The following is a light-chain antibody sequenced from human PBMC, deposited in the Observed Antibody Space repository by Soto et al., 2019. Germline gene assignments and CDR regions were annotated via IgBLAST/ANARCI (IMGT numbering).Light chain of an antibody. CDR1: QGSSSY. J-gene: IGKJ2*01. V-gene: IGKV1-9*01. CDR2: SAS. Sequence: DIQLTQSPSFLSASVGDRVTITCRASQGSSSYLAWYQQKPGKAPKLLIYSASTLQSGVPSRFSGSGSGTEFTLTISPLQPEDFATYYCLQLNSSPYTFGQGNKLEIK. CDR3: LQLNSSPYT.